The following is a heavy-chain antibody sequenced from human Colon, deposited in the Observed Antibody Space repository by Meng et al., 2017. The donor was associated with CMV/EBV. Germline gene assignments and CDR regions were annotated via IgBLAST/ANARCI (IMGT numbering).Heavy chain of an antibody. CDR3: ARDRYYASSGYLAGLDF. CDR2: ISDSGTTI. CDR1: FTFTDYY. Sequence: FTFTDYYMRCNRRAPGKGLEWISYISDSGTTIYYAGSVKGRFTISRDNAQNSVFLQMYRLGADDTAIYYCARDRYYASSGYLAGLDFWGQGSLVTVSS. V-gene: IGHV3-11*04. J-gene: IGHJ4*02. D-gene: IGHD3-22*01.